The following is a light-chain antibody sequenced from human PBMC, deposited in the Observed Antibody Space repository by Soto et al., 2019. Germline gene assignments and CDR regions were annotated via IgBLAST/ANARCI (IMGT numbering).Light chain of an antibody. CDR1: QGISSY. V-gene: IGKV1-9*01. Sequence: IQLTQSPSSLSASVGDRVTITCRASQGISSYLAWYQQKPGKAPKLLIYAASTLQSGVPSRFSGSGSGTDFTLTISSLQPEDFATYYCHQRGTFGQGTKLEIK. CDR2: AAS. J-gene: IGKJ2*02. CDR3: HQRGT.